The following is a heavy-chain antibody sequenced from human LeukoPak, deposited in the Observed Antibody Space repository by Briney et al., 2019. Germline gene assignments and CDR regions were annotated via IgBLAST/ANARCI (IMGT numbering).Heavy chain of an antibody. CDR1: GFTFSSYA. Sequence: GRSLRLSCAASGFTFSSYAMSWVRQAPGKGLEWVSAISGSGGSTYYADSVKGRFTISRDNSKNTLYLQMNSLRAEDTAVYYCAKDVAAMVVDLLSAFDIWGQGTMVTVSS. D-gene: IGHD5-18*01. J-gene: IGHJ3*02. CDR2: ISGSGGST. CDR3: AKDVAAMVVDLLSAFDI. V-gene: IGHV3-23*01.